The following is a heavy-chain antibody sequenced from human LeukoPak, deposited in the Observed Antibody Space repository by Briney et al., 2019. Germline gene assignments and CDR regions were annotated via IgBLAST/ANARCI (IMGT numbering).Heavy chain of an antibody. CDR1: GFTFSSYS. D-gene: IGHD2-21*02. J-gene: IGHJ4*02. Sequence: PGGSLRLSCAASGFTFSSYSMSWVRQAPGKGLEWVSSISSSSSYIYYADSVKGRFTISRDYAKNSLHLQMNSLRAEDTAVYYCVRACGGDCYLADYWGQGTLVTVSS. CDR2: ISSSSSYI. CDR3: VRACGGDCYLADY. V-gene: IGHV3-21*01.